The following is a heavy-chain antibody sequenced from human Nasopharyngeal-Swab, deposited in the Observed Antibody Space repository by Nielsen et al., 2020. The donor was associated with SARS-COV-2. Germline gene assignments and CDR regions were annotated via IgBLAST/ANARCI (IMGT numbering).Heavy chain of an antibody. CDR3: ARGIRPVVPAAPSFDY. V-gene: IGHV3-11*04. D-gene: IGHD2-2*01. J-gene: IGHJ4*02. Sequence: GGSLRPSCAASGSTFSDYYRSWIRQAPGKGLEWVSYISSSGSTIYYADSVKGRFTISRDNAKNSLYLQMNSLRAEDTAVYYCARGIRPVVPAAPSFDYWGQGTLVTVSS. CDR1: GSTFSDYY. CDR2: ISSSGSTI.